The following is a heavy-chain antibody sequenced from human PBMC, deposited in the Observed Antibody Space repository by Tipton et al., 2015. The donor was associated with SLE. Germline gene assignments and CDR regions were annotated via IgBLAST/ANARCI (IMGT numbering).Heavy chain of an antibody. J-gene: IGHJ3*01. CDR2: IYYSGST. CDR3: ARERSPGIV. V-gene: IGHV4-39*07. Sequence: TLSLTCTVSGGSISSSSYYWGWIRQPPGKGLEWIGSIYYSGSTYYNPSLKSRVTISVDTSKNQFSLKLSSVTAADTAVYYCARERSPGIVWGQGTMVTVSS. CDR1: GGSISSSSYY.